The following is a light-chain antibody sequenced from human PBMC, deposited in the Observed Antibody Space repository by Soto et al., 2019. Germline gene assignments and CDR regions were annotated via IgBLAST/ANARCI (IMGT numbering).Light chain of an antibody. V-gene: IGLV1-44*01. Sequence: QSVLTQPPSASGTPGQRVTISCSGSSSNIGGNTVNWYKQLPGTAPKLLIYSNTQRASGGPDRFSGSKSGTSASLAISVLQSEDEADYYCSTWDDSLNGVVFGGGTKLTVL. CDR2: SNT. CDR1: SSNIGGNT. CDR3: STWDDSLNGVV. J-gene: IGLJ2*01.